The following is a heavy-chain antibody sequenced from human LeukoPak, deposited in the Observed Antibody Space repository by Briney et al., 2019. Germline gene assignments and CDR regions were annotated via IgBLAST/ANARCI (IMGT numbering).Heavy chain of an antibody. V-gene: IGHV1-2*02. CDR1: GYTFTGYY. CDR2: INPNSGGT. D-gene: IGHD3-22*01. J-gene: IGHJ5*02. CDR3: ASEYDSSGYYDSPWFDP. Sequence: ASVKVSCKASGYTFTGYYMHWVRQAPGHGLEWMGWINPNSGGTNYAQKFQGRVTMTRDTSISTAYMELSRLRSDDTAVYYCASEYDSSGYYDSPWFDPWGQGTLVAVSS.